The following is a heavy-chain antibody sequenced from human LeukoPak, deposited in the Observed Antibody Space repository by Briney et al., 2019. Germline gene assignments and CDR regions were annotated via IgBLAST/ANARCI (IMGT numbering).Heavy chain of an antibody. Sequence: GGSLRLSCAASGFTFTAYLIHWVRQAPGKGLEWVAVMSSDGNAMFYADSVKGRFTISRDNSKNTLYLQMNSLRAEDTAVYYCVRESEYYSDHIASFDYWGQGTLVTVSS. CDR3: VRESEYYSDHIASFDY. J-gene: IGHJ4*02. V-gene: IGHV3-30-3*01. D-gene: IGHD3-22*01. CDR2: MSSDGNAM. CDR1: GFTFTAYL.